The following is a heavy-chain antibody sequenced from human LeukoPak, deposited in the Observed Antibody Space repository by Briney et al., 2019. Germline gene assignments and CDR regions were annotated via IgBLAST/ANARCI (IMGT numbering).Heavy chain of an antibody. CDR1: GGSISSYY. V-gene: IGHV4-59*08. CDR2: IYYSGST. J-gene: IGHJ6*02. CDR3: ARSAYYDFWSGYPSHYYYYGMNV. Sequence: SETLSLTCTVSGGSISSYYWSWIRQPPGKGLEWIGYIYYSGSTNYNPSLKSRVTISVDTSKNQFSLKLSSVTAADTAVYYCARSAYYDFWSGYPSHYYYYGMNVWGQGTTVTVSS. D-gene: IGHD3-3*01.